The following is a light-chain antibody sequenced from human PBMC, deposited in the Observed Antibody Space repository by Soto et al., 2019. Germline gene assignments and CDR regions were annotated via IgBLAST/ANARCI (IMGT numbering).Light chain of an antibody. Sequence: QSVLTQPPSVSGAPGQSVSISCTGSTSNIGAPYDVHWYQNLPGTAPKLLIYGDNNRPSGGPDRFSGSKSGTSASLAIIRLQAEDEGDYYCQAYDRRLRNDVFGRGTKLTVL. V-gene: IGLV1-40*01. CDR2: GDN. J-gene: IGLJ1*01. CDR1: TSNIGAPYD. CDR3: QAYDRRLRNDV.